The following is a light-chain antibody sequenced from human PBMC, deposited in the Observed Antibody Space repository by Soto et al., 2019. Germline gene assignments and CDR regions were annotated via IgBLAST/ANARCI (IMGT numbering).Light chain of an antibody. J-gene: IGKJ5*01. V-gene: IGKV3-11*01. CDR3: QQRRNWPPIT. Sequence: EILLTQSPSTLSLSPGERATLTCRASQSVFSYLAWYQQKPGQPPRLLIYDASNRATGIPARFSGSGSGTDFTLTISSLEPEDFAVYYCQQRRNWPPITFGQGTRLEIK. CDR1: QSVFSY. CDR2: DAS.